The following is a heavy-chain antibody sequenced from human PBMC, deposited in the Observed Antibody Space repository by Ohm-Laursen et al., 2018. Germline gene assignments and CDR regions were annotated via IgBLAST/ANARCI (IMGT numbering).Heavy chain of an antibody. V-gene: IGHV4-39*01. CDR1: GGSISSSYYY. CDR3: ARTYSGSHYGDY. Sequence: PSQTLSLTCTVSGGSISSSYYYWGWIRQPPGKGLEWIGSIYYSGSTYDNPSVKSRVTLSLDKSKNQFSLKLSSVTAADTAVYYCARTYSGSHYGDYWGQGTLVTVSS. CDR2: IYYSGST. D-gene: IGHD1-26*01. J-gene: IGHJ4*02.